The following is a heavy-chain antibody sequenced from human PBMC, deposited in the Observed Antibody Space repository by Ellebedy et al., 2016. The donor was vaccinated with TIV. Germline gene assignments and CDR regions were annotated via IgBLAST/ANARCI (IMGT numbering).Heavy chain of an antibody. CDR2: IGDTAHNT. CDR1: GFSFSNYD. J-gene: IGHJ6*02. D-gene: IGHD2-21*01. CDR3: AKARGSSVIDYNYFGMDV. Sequence: GESLKISXAASGFSFSNYDMGWVRQSPGKGLEWVSGIGDTAHNTYYTDSVKGRFTISRDNSKNTLSLQMSSLRAEDTAVYYCAKARGSSVIDYNYFGMDVWGHGTTVTVSS. V-gene: IGHV3-23*01.